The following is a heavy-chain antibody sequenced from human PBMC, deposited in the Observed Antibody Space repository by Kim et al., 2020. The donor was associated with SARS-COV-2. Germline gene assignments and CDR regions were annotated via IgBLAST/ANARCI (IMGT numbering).Heavy chain of an antibody. V-gene: IGHV4-39*01. D-gene: IGHD2-2*01. Sequence: LTSRVTMSVDTSKNQFSLKLSTVTAADTAVYYCASDIVVVPAATPSAFDIWGQGTMVTVSS. CDR3: ASDIVVVPAATPSAFDI. J-gene: IGHJ3*02.